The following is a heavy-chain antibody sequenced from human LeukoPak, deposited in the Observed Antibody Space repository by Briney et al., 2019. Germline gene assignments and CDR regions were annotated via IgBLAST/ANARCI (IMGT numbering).Heavy chain of an antibody. D-gene: IGHD6-13*01. J-gene: IGHJ3*02. CDR3: AREKSSWSGLDAFDI. Sequence: PSETLSLTCTGSGGSISSDYWSWIRQPAGKGLEGIGRINISGSTNYNPSLKSRVTMSVDTSKNQFSLKLSSVTAADTAVYYCAREKSSWSGLDAFDIWGQGTMVTVSS. V-gene: IGHV4-4*07. CDR2: INISGST. CDR1: GGSISSDY.